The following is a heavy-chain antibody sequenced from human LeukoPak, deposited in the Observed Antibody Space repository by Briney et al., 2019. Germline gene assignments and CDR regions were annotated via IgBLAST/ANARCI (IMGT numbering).Heavy chain of an antibody. J-gene: IGHJ4*02. D-gene: IGHD4-23*01. Sequence: GGSLRLSCAASGVTVSSNYMSWVRQAPGKGLEWVSVIYSGGSTYYADSVKGRFTISRHNSKNSLYLQMNSLRDEDTAVYFCARDLYPTVVTPWNFDYWGQGTLVTVSS. CDR2: IYSGGST. V-gene: IGHV3-53*01. CDR1: GVTVSSNY. CDR3: ARDLYPTVVTPWNFDY.